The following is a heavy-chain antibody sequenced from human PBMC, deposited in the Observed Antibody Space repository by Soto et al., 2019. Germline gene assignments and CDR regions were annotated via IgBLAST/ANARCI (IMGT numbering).Heavy chain of an antibody. CDR2: INHSGST. CDR3: ARGHLRWFYYYYGMDV. D-gene: IGHD4-17*01. J-gene: IGHJ6*02. CDR1: GGSFSGYY. Sequence: SETLSLTCAVYGGSFSGYYWSWIRQPPGKGLEWIGEINHSGSTNYNPSLKSRVTISVDTSKNQFSLKLSSVTAADTAVYYCARGHLRWFYYYYGMDVWGQGTTVTVS. V-gene: IGHV4-34*01.